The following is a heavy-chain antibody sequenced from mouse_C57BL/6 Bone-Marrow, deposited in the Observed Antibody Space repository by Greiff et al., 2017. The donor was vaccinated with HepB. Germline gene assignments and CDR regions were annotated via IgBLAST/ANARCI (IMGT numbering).Heavy chain of an antibody. V-gene: IGHV1-63*01. CDR1: GYTFTNYW. CDR2: IYPGGGYT. CDR3: ARDSSYYFDY. D-gene: IGHD3-2*01. Sequence: VQLQQSGAELVRPGTSVKMSCKASGYTFTNYWIGWAKQRPGHGLEWIGDIYPGGGYTNYNEKFKGKATLTADKSSSTAYMQFSSLTSEDSAIYYCARDSSYYFDYWGQGTSVTVSS. J-gene: IGHJ4*01.